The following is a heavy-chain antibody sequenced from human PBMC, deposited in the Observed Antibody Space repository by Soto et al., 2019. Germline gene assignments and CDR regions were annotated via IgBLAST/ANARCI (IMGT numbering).Heavy chain of an antibody. D-gene: IGHD6-13*01. CDR3: ARRIAAAGRDAFDI. J-gene: IGHJ3*02. Sequence: PSETLSLPCTVSGGSISSGDYYWSWIRQPPGKGLEWIGYIYYSGSTYYNPSLKSRVTISVDTSKNQFSLKLSSVAAADTAVYYCARRIAAAGRDAFDIWGQGTMVTVSS. CDR1: GGSISSGDYY. V-gene: IGHV4-30-4*01. CDR2: IYYSGST.